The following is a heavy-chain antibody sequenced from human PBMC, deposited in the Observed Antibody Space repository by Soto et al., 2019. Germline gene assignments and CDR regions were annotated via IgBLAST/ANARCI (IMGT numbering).Heavy chain of an antibody. D-gene: IGHD3-10*01. CDR2: ISHSGST. J-gene: IGHJ4*02. V-gene: IGHV4-38-2*01. CDR3: ACTPFLYFGELSPSDF. Sequence: QVRLQESGPGLVKPSETLSLTCAVSDYSISSGYYWGWIRQPPGKGLEWIGTISHSGSTYYTASLKSRVTISVDTAKNQFSLKLYSVTAADTALYYCACTPFLYFGELSPSDFWGRGTLVTVSS. CDR1: DYSISSGYY.